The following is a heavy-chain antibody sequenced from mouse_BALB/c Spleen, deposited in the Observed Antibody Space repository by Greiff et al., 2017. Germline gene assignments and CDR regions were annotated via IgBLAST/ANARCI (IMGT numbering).Heavy chain of an antibody. J-gene: IGHJ2*01. V-gene: IGHV5-6-5*01. Sequence: EVKLVESGGGLVKPGGSLKLSCAASGFTFSSYAMSWVRQTPEKRLEWVASISSGGSTYYPDSVKGRFTISRDNARNILYLQMSSLRSEDTAMYYCARGAPTTYYFDYWGQGTTLTVSS. CDR2: ISSGGST. CDR1: GFTFSSYA. CDR3: ARGAPTTYYFDY. D-gene: IGHD1-1*01.